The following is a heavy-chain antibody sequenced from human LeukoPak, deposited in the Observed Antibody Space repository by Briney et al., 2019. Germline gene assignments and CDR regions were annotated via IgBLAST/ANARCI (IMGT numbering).Heavy chain of an antibody. Sequence: GGSLRLSYAASGFTFSTCGMHWVRQAPGRGLEWVAVIWSDGSNENYADSVKGRFTFSRDNSKNTLYLQMNSLRVEDTAVYYCARDPGGSPFDYWGQGTLVTVSS. CDR1: GFTFSTCG. CDR3: ARDPGGSPFDY. CDR2: IWSDGSNE. D-gene: IGHD1-26*01. V-gene: IGHV3-33*01. J-gene: IGHJ4*02.